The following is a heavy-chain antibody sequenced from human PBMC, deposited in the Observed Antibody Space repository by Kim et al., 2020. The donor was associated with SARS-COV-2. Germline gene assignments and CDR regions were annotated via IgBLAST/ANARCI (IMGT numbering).Heavy chain of an antibody. CDR3: ARLGAQVWQWLVY. J-gene: IGHJ4*02. CDR2: IYYSGGT. Sequence: SETLSLTCTVSGASISDSNYYWAWIRQPPGKGLEWIGSIYYSGGTYYNSSLKTRVTMSVDTSKNRFSLKLNSVTAADTAVYYCARLGAQVWQWLVYWGQGALVTVSS. V-gene: IGHV4-39*01. D-gene: IGHD6-19*01. CDR1: GASISDSNYY.